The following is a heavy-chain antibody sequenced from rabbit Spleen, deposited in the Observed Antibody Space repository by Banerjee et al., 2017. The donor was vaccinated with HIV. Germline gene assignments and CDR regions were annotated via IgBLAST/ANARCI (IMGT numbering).Heavy chain of an antibody. CDR3: ARGAWSNDCMNL. V-gene: IGHV1S40*01. D-gene: IGHD2-1*01. J-gene: IGHJ4*01. Sequence: QSLEESGGDLVKPGASLTLTCTASGFILSKYYMCWVRQAPGKGLEWIACIDADSSGSTYYANWAKGRFTISKTSSTTVTLQMTSLTAADTATYFCARGAWSNDCMNLWGPGTLVTVS. CDR1: GFILSKYY. CDR2: IDADSSGST.